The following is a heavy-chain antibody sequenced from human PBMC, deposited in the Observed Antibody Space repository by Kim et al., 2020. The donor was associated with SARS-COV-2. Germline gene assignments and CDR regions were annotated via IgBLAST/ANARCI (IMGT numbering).Heavy chain of an antibody. J-gene: IGHJ4*02. V-gene: IGHV3-11*04. D-gene: IGHD5-12*01. Sequence: STISYADEVKGRFTISRDNAKNSLYLQMNSLRAEDTAVYYCASGYSGPPLWGQGTLVTVSS. CDR2: STI. CDR3: ASGYSGPPL.